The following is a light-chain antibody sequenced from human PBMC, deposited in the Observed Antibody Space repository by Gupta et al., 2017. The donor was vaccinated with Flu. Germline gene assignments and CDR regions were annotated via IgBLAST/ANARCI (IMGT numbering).Light chain of an antibody. Sequence: ISCRSSQGLVYSDGNTYLHWFQQRPGQSPRRLIYQVSHRVSGVPDRFSGSGSGTDFTLKISRVEAEDVGIYFCMQGAHWPWAFGQGTTVEIK. CDR2: QVS. CDR3: MQGAHWPWA. CDR1: QGLVYSDGNTY. V-gene: IGKV2-30*01. J-gene: IGKJ1*01.